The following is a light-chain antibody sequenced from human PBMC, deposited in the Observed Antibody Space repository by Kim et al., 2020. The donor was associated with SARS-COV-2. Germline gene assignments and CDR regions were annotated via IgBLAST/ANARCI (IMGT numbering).Light chain of an antibody. V-gene: IGKV1-5*01. CDR2: NAS. Sequence: TLSQTVGARVTITCRASQNINMWLAWYQQKPVKDPNLLFYNASSLGSGVPSRFSGSGSGTEFTLTISSLQPDDFATYYCQQYNYYFGGGTKVDIK. CDR1: QNINMW. J-gene: IGKJ4*01. CDR3: QQYNYY.